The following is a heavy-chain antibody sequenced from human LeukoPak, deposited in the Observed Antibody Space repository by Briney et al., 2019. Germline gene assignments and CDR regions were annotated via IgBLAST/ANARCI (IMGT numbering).Heavy chain of an antibody. Sequence: GGSLRLSCAASGLTFSTYGFHWIRQAPGKGLEWVPLIWKDGKKAEYADSAKGRFTIFRDNSKNTVYLQMNSLRAEDTAVYYCVRDIWTSSNKYFDYWGQGTLVTVSS. D-gene: IGHD3/OR15-3a*01. CDR3: VRDIWTSSNKYFDY. CDR1: GLTFSTYG. CDR2: IWKDGKKA. J-gene: IGHJ4*02. V-gene: IGHV3-33*01.